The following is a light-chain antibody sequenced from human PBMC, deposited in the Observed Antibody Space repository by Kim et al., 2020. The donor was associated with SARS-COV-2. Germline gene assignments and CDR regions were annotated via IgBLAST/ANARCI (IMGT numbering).Light chain of an antibody. CDR1: SSDVGGYNY. V-gene: IGLV2-14*03. CDR3: SSYTSSSTLV. CDR2: DVS. Sequence: QPASVSGSPGQSITISCTGTSSDVGGYNYVSWYQQHPGKAPKLMIYDVSNRPSGVSNRFSGSKSGNTASLTISGLQAEDEADDYCSSYTSSSTLVFGGGTQLTVL. J-gene: IGLJ2*01.